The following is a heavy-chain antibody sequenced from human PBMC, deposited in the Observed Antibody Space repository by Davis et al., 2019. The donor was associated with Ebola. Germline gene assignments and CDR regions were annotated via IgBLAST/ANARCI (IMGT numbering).Heavy chain of an antibody. CDR1: GGSIRDGYYY. CDR2: IYNSGGT. CDR3: ARDVRCDATTCELGIFDY. D-gene: IGHD2-2*01. V-gene: IGHV4-39*07. Sequence: PSETLSLTCIVSGGSIRDGYYYWAWIRQPPGKGLEWIGSIYNSGGTYYNPSLRSRVTMAVDTSPNHSSLTVTSVTAADTAVYYCARDVRCDATTCELGIFDYWGHGILVTVSS. J-gene: IGHJ4*01.